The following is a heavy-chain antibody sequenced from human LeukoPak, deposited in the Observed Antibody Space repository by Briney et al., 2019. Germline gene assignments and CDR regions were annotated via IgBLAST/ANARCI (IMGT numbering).Heavy chain of an antibody. Sequence: SETLSLTCTVSGDSINSLDLWGWVRQPPGKGLEWTGEMYLSGTTHSNPSVKSRVTISIDKSKNQFFLNLSSVTAADTAVYYCAGLVGRYSSGLYYYYFDYWGQGTLVTVSS. CDR2: MYLSGTT. D-gene: IGHD3-22*01. J-gene: IGHJ4*02. CDR1: GDSINSLDL. CDR3: AGLVGRYSSGLYYYYFDY. V-gene: IGHV4-4*02.